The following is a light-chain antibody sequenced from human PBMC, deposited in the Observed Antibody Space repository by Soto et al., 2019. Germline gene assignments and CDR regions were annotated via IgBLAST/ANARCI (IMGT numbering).Light chain of an antibody. CDR1: SSDIGGSNY. Sequence: QSALTQPASVSGSPGQSITISCAGTSSDIGGSNYVSWYQQHPGKAPILMIYGVSNRPSGVSNRFSGSNSGNTASLTISGLQAEDEADYFCYSSRSSSSTIYVFGTGTKVTVL. CDR2: GVS. V-gene: IGLV2-14*03. CDR3: YSSRSSSSTIYV. J-gene: IGLJ1*01.